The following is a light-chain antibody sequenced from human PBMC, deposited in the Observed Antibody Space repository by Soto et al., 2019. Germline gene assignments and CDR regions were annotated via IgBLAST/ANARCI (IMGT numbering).Light chain of an antibody. J-gene: IGKJ5*01. Sequence: DIQLTQSPSFLSASVEDRVTITCRASQGMSSYLAWYQQKPGKAPKLLIYAASTLQSGVPSRFSGSGSGTEFTLTISSLQPEDFATYYCQPLNSYPITFGQGTRLEIK. CDR2: AAS. V-gene: IGKV1-9*01. CDR1: QGMSSY. CDR3: QPLNSYPIT.